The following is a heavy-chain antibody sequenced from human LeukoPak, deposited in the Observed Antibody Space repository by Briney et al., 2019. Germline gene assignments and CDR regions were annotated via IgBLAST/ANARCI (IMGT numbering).Heavy chain of an antibody. CDR2: ISYDGSNK. V-gene: IGHV3-30-3*01. J-gene: IGHJ4*02. Sequence: PGRSLRLSCAASGFTFSSYAMHWVRQAPGKGLEWVAVISYDGSNKYYADSVKGRFTISRDNSKNTLYLQMNSLRAEDTAVYYCARDPGPGGYWGQGSLVTVSS. CDR3: ARDPGPGGY. D-gene: IGHD3-10*01. CDR1: GFTFSSYA.